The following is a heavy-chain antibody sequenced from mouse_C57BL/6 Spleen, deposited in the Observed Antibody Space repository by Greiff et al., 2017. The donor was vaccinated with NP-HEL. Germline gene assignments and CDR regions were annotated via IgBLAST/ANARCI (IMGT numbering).Heavy chain of an antibody. J-gene: IGHJ2*01. D-gene: IGHD1-1*01. Sequence: DVQLVESGGGLVKPGGSLKLSCAASGFTFSDYGMHWVRQAPEKGLEWVAYISSGSSTIYYADTVKGRFTISRDNAKNTLFLQMTSLRSEDTAMYYCARCYYYGSSPDYWGQGTTLTVSS. CDR1: GFTFSDYG. CDR2: ISSGSSTI. V-gene: IGHV5-17*01. CDR3: ARCYYYGSSPDY.